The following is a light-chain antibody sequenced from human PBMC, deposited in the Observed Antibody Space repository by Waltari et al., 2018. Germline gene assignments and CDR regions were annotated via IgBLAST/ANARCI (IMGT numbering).Light chain of an antibody. J-gene: IGKJ4*01. CDR3: QQYHNYPF. CDR1: QGISSY. V-gene: IGKV1-8*01. CDR2: GTS. Sequence: AIRITQSPSSLSASTGDRVTITVRASQGISSYLAWYQQKPGKAPKLLIYGTSTLQSGVPSRFSGSGSGTDFSLTISCLQSEDFATYYCQQYHNYPFFGGGTRVEIK.